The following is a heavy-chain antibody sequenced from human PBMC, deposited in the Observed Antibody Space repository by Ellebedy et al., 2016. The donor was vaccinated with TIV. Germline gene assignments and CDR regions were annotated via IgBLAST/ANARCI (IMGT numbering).Heavy chain of an antibody. CDR2: ISNSDSSI. J-gene: IGHJ5*02. CDR1: GFTFSDYY. D-gene: IGHD2-2*01. V-gene: IGHV3-11*01. CDR3: ARDTRFIDHQHNWFDP. Sequence: GGSLRLSCAASGFTFSDYYMSWIRQAPGKGLEWLSYISNSDSSIFYADSVRGRFTISRDNAKNLLYLKMNSLRAEDTAVYYCARDTRFIDHQHNWFDPWGQGTLVTVSS.